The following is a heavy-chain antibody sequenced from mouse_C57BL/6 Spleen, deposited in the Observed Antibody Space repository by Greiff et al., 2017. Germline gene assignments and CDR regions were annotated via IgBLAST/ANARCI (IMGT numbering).Heavy chain of an antibody. V-gene: IGHV1-53*01. J-gene: IGHJ4*01. Sequence: QVQLQQPGTELVKPGASVKLSCKASGYTFTSYWMHWVKQRPGQGLEWIGNINPSNGGTNYNEKFKSKATLTVDKSSSTAYMELRSLTSEDTAVYYCARCLAAQGMDYWGQGTSVTVSS. CDR3: ARCLAAQGMDY. D-gene: IGHD3-2*02. CDR1: GYTFTSYW. CDR2: INPSNGGT.